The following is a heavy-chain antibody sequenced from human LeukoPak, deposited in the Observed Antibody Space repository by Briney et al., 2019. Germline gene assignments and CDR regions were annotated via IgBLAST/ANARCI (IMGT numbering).Heavy chain of an antibody. CDR2: MNPSSGNT. Sequence: ASVMVSCKASGNTFTSYDINWVRQASGQGLEWLGWMNPSSGNTGYAQKFRGRVTMTRNTSISIAYMELSSLRSEDTAVYYCARGGRDFRFTDYWGQGTLVTVSS. D-gene: IGHD1-26*01. J-gene: IGHJ4*02. CDR3: ARGGRDFRFTDY. CDR1: GNTFTSYD. V-gene: IGHV1-8*01.